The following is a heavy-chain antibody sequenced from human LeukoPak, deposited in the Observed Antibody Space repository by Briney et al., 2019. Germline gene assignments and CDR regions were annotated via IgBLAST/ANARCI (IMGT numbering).Heavy chain of an antibody. CDR2: IRYNGINK. D-gene: IGHD3-10*01. V-gene: IGHV3-30*02. CDR1: GFTFSNYG. Sequence: GGSLRLSCAASGFTFSNYGMHWVRQAPGKGPEWVAFIRYNGINKYYADSVRGRFTVSRDNSKNTLYLQMNSLRAEDTAVYYCAKVPGQSGTYWYYSHYMDVWGKGTTVTVSS. J-gene: IGHJ6*03. CDR3: AKVPGQSGTYWYYSHYMDV.